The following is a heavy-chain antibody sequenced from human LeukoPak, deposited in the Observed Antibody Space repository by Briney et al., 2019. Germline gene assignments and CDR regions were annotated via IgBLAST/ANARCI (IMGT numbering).Heavy chain of an antibody. CDR3: ATHHSETYSRVPF. CDR1: GFTFSSYW. J-gene: IGHJ4*02. Sequence: GGSLRLSCAASGFTFSSYWMTWVRQAPGKGLEWVANIKPDGSEKYYVDSLKGRFTISRDNAENSLYLQMNSLRAEDTAVYYCATHHSETYSRVPFWGQGTLVTVSS. CDR2: IKPDGSEK. V-gene: IGHV3-7*02. D-gene: IGHD1-26*01.